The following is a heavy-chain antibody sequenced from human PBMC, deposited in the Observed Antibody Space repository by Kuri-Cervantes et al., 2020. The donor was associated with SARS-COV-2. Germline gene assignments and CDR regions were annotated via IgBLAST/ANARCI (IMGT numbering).Heavy chain of an antibody. Sequence: SETLSLTCTVSGGSISSGSYYWSWIRQPAGKGLEWIGRIYTSGSTNYNPSLKSRVTISVDTSKNQFSLKLSSVTAADTAVYYCAGDSITIFGVAPFDYWGQGTLVTVSS. CDR2: IYTSGST. CDR1: GGSISSGSYY. D-gene: IGHD3-3*01. CDR3: AGDSITIFGVAPFDY. J-gene: IGHJ4*02. V-gene: IGHV4-61*02.